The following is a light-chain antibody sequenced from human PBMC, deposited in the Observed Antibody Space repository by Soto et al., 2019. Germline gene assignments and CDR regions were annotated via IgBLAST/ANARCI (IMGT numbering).Light chain of an antibody. CDR2: GNS. CDR1: SSNIGAGYD. V-gene: IGLV1-40*01. CDR3: QSYDSSLSAFYV. J-gene: IGLJ1*01. Sequence: QSVRTQPPSVSGAPGQRVTISCNGSSSNIGAGYDVHWYQQLPGTAPKLLIYGNSNRPSGVPDRFSGSKSGTSASLAITGLQAEDEADYYCQSYDSSLSAFYVFGTGTKLTVL.